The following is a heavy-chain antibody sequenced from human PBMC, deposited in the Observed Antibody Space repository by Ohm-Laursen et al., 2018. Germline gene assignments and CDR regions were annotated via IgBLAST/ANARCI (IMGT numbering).Heavy chain of an antibody. D-gene: IGHD4-23*01. Sequence: SLRLSCAASGFTFSSYEMNWVRQAPGKGLEWVSYISSSGSTIYYADSVKGRFTISRDNAKNSLFLQMNSLRAEDTAVYYCARNVDDGGLGPIDYWGQGALVTVSS. V-gene: IGHV3-48*03. CDR2: ISSSGSTI. CDR1: GFTFSSYE. J-gene: IGHJ4*02. CDR3: ARNVDDGGLGPIDY.